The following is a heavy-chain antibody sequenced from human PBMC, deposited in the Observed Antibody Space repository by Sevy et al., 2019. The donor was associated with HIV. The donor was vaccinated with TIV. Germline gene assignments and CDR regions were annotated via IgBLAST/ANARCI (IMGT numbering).Heavy chain of an antibody. D-gene: IGHD2-8*01. J-gene: IGHJ4*02. CDR2: LSFGCGEI. V-gene: IGHV3-23*01. Sequence: GGSLRLSCAASGFTFSKYSMSWVRQPPGKGLEGVSTLSFGCGEINYADSVKGRFTISRDNSKNSVYLQMNNLRPEDTAVYYCAREGCTKPHDYWGQGTLVTVSS. CDR3: AREGCTKPHDY. CDR1: GFTFSKYS.